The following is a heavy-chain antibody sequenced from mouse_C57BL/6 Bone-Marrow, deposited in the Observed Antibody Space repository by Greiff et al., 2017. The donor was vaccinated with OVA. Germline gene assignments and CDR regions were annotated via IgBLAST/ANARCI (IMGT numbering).Heavy chain of an antibody. Sequence: DVKLQESGPELVKPGASVKMSCKASGYTFTDYNLHWVKQSHGKSLEWIGYINPNNGGTSYNQKFKGKATLTVNKSSSTAYMELRSLTSEDSAVYYCARLTGTSFDYWGQGTTLTVSS. CDR1: GYTFTDYN. J-gene: IGHJ2*01. V-gene: IGHV1-22*01. D-gene: IGHD4-1*01. CDR3: ARLTGTSFDY. CDR2: INPNNGGT.